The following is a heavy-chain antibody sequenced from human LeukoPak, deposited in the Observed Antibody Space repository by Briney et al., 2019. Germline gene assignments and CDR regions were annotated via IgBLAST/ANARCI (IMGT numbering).Heavy chain of an antibody. J-gene: IGHJ6*02. Sequence: GGSLRLSCAASGFTFDDYAMPWVRHAPGKGLEWVSGISWNSGSIGYADSVKGRFTISRDNAKNSLYLQMNSLRAEDTALYYCAKDTRLYYYYGMDVWGQGTTVTVSS. CDR3: AKDTRLYYYYGMDV. CDR1: GFTFDDYA. V-gene: IGHV3-9*01. CDR2: ISWNSGSI.